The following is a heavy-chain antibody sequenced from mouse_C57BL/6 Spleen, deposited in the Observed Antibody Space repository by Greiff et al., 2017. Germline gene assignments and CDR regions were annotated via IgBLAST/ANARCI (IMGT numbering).Heavy chain of an antibody. Sequence: VQLQQSGPELVKPGASVKISCKASGYAFSSSWMNWVKQRPGKGLEWIGRIYPGDGDTNYNGKCKGKATLTADKSSSTAYMQLSSLTSEDSAVYFCARGTAHATYYAMDYWGQVTSVTVSS. CDR1: GYAFSSSW. CDR2: IYPGDGDT. D-gene: IGHD3-2*02. V-gene: IGHV1-82*01. CDR3: ARGTAHATYYAMDY. J-gene: IGHJ4*01.